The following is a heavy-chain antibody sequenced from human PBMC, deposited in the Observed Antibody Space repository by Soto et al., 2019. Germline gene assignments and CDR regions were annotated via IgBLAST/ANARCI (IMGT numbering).Heavy chain of an antibody. V-gene: IGHV1-46*03. CDR2: INPSGGST. Sequence: QVQLVQSGAEVKKPGASVKVSCKASGYTFTSYYMHWVRQAPGQGLEWMGIINPSGGSTSYAQKFQGRVSMTRDTSSSTVYMALSSLRSEDTAVYYCARYCSSTSCYVRWGQGTLVTVSS. CDR3: ARYCSSTSCYVR. J-gene: IGHJ4*02. D-gene: IGHD2-2*01. CDR1: GYTFTSYY.